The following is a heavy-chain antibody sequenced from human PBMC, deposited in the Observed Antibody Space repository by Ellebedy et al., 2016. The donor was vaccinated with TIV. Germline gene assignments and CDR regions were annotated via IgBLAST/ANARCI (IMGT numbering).Heavy chain of an antibody. Sequence: SLKISXAASGFTFDDYAMHWVRQAPGKGLEWVSGISWNSGSIGYADSVKGRFTISRDNAKNSLYLQMNSLRDEDTAAYYCASVYSSSWYQPWVAYWYFDLWGRGTLVTVSS. J-gene: IGHJ2*01. CDR1: GFTFDDYA. CDR2: ISWNSGSI. D-gene: IGHD6-13*01. V-gene: IGHV3-9*01. CDR3: ASVYSSSWYQPWVAYWYFDL.